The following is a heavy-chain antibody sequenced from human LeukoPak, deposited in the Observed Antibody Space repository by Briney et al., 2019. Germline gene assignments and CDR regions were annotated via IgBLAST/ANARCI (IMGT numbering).Heavy chain of an antibody. D-gene: IGHD3-22*01. CDR2: IKQDGSEK. Sequence: GGSLRLSCAASGFTFSSYAMSWVRQAPGKGLEWVANIKQDGSEKYYVDSVKGRFTISRDNAKNSLYLQMNSLRAEDTAVYYCAREVRMIVPHFDYWGQGTLVTVSS. CDR1: GFTFSSYA. CDR3: AREVRMIVPHFDY. J-gene: IGHJ4*02. V-gene: IGHV3-7*01.